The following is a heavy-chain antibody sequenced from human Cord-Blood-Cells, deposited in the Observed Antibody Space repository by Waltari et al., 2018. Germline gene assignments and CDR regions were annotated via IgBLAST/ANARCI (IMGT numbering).Heavy chain of an antibody. CDR1: GGSFSGYY. CDR2: INHSGST. J-gene: IGHJ4*02. D-gene: IGHD2-2*01. V-gene: IGHV4-34*01. CDR3: ARLGVVVPAAQRLYYFDY. Sequence: QVQLQQWGAGLLKPSETLSLTCAVYGGSFSGYYWSWIRQPPVKGLEWIGEINHSGSTNYNPSLKSRVTISVDTSKNQFSLKLSSVTAADTAVYYCARLGVVVPAAQRLYYFDYWGQGTLVTVSS.